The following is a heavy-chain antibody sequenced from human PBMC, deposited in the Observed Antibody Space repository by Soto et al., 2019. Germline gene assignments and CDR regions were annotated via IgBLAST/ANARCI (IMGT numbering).Heavy chain of an antibody. V-gene: IGHV3-30*18. Sequence: QVQLVESGGGVVQPGRSLRLSCAASGFTFSSYGMHWVRQAPGKGLEWVAVISYDVSNKYYADSMKGRFTISIDNYKNTRYLHRNSLRAEDPAVYYCAKDGEAAVAGPFWSGYFDSWGQATLVTVSS. D-gene: IGHD6-19*01. CDR1: GFTFSSYG. CDR3: AKDGEAAVAGPFWSGYFDS. J-gene: IGHJ4*02. CDR2: ISYDVSNK.